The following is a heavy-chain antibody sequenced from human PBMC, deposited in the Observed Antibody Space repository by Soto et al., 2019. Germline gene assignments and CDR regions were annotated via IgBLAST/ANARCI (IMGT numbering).Heavy chain of an antibody. CDR3: ARAFYGMDV. Sequence: GSGPTLVNPPQTVTLTCTVSGFSLSGTGMRVTWIRQPPGKALEWLARIDWEDTKLYSSSLKTRLTISRDTSKNQVVLTMTNMDPADTGTYYCARAFYGMDVWGQGTTVTVSS. J-gene: IGHJ6*02. V-gene: IGHV2-70*04. CDR2: IDWEDTK. CDR1: GFSLSGTGMR.